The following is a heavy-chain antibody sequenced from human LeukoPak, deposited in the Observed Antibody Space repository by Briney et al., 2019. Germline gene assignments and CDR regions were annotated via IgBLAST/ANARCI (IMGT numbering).Heavy chain of an antibody. CDR1: GGSISSYY. J-gene: IGHJ4*02. Sequence: SETLSLTCTVSGGSISSYYWSWIRQPPGKGLEWIGYIYYSGSTNYNPSLKSRVTISVDTSKNQFSLKLSSVTAADTAVYYCARTITVTNVIDYWGQGTLVTVSS. CDR2: IYYSGST. V-gene: IGHV4-59*08. D-gene: IGHD4-17*01. CDR3: ARTITVTNVIDY.